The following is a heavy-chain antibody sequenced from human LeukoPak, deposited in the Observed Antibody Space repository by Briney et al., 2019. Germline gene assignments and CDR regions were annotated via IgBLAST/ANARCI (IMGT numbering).Heavy chain of an antibody. V-gene: IGHV4-4*02. J-gene: IGHJ4*02. CDR3: ASRGRPPLYYNSRGYPFNY. D-gene: IGHD3-22*01. CDR2: IFHSGST. CDR1: GDSIGSDNW. Sequence: SETLSLTCAVSGDSIGSDNWWSWVRQPPGKGLEWIGEIFHSGSTNYNPSLKSRVTISVDKSKNQFSLRLRSVTAADTAVYYCASRGRPPLYYNSRGYPFNYWGQGTLVTVSS.